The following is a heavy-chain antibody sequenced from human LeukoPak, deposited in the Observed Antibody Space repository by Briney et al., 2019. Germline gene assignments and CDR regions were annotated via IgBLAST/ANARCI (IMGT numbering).Heavy chain of an antibody. V-gene: IGHV3-23*01. CDR1: GFTFSDSY. J-gene: IGHJ4*02. CDR3: AKGHTDSSGYYYFDF. D-gene: IGHD3-22*01. CDR2: IRGNAGTT. Sequence: GGSLRLSCAASGFTFSDSYMTWIRQAPGKGPEWVSGIRGNAGTTYYADSVKGRFTIFRDNSKNILSLQMNSLRVEDTAIYYCAKGHTDSSGYYYFDFWGQGTLVTVSS.